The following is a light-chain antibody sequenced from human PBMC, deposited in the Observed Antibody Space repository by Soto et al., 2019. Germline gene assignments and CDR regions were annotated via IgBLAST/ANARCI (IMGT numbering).Light chain of an antibody. J-gene: IGLJ1*01. Sequence: QSALAQPASVSGSPGQSITISCTGTSSDIGSYNHISWYQQHPDKGPKVVIYGVTNRPSGVSNRFSGSKSGYTASLTISGLQAEDEADYYCCSYSTTTAYVFGTGTRVTVL. CDR3: CSYSTTTAYV. CDR1: SSDIGSYNH. CDR2: GVT. V-gene: IGLV2-14*03.